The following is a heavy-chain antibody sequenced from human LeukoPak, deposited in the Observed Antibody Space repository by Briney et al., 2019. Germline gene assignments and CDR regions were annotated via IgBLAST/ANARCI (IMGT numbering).Heavy chain of an antibody. D-gene: IGHD4-17*01. CDR3: ARASDYGDSYYGMDV. V-gene: IGHV1-46*01. Sequence: ASVKVSCKASGYTFTSYYMHWVRQAPGQELEWMGITNPSGGSTSYAQKFQGRVTMTRDTSTSTVYMELSSLRSEDTAVYYCARASDYGDSYYGMDVWGKGTTVTVSS. CDR2: TNPSGGST. J-gene: IGHJ6*04. CDR1: GYTFTSYY.